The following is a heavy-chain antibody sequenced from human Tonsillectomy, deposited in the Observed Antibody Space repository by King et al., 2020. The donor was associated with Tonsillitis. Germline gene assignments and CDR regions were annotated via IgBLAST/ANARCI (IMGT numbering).Heavy chain of an antibody. CDR2: INHSGST. D-gene: IGHD5-18*01. CDR3: ARGSIYTAMRGYYYYGMDV. J-gene: IGHJ6*02. V-gene: IGHV4-34*01. CDR1: GGSFSGYY. Sequence: VQLQQWGAGLLKPSETLSLTCAVYGGSFSGYYWSWIRQPPGKGLEWIGEINHSGSTNYNPSLKSRVTISVDASKNQFSLKLSSVTAADTAVYYCARGSIYTAMRGYYYYGMDVWGQGTTVTVSS.